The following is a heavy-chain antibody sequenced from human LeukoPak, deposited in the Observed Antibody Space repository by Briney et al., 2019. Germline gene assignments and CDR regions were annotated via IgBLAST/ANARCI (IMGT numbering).Heavy chain of an antibody. Sequence: PSDTLSLTCAVSGYSISSSNWWGWIRQPPGKGLEWIGYIYYSGSTYYNPSLKSRVTMSVDTSKNQFSLKLSSVTAVDTAVYYCARTPSNSGYDLFSWFDPWGQGTLVTASS. J-gene: IGHJ5*02. V-gene: IGHV4-28*01. D-gene: IGHD5-12*01. CDR1: GYSISSSNW. CDR2: IYYSGST. CDR3: ARTPSNSGYDLFSWFDP.